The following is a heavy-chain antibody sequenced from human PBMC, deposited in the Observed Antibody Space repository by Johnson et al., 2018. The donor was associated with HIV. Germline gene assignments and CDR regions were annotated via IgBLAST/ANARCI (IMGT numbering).Heavy chain of an antibody. D-gene: IGHD3-22*01. Sequence: QMQLVESGGGLVQPGRSLRLSCAASGFTFSSYGMHWVRQAPGKGPEWVAVISFDANNKYFADSVKGRFTISRHNSRYTLYLQMSSLRAEDTAVYYCAKGIPKYDSRGYDAFDIWGQGTMVTVSS. CDR2: ISFDANNK. J-gene: IGHJ3*02. CDR3: AKGIPKYDSRGYDAFDI. V-gene: IGHV3-30*18. CDR1: GFTFSSYG.